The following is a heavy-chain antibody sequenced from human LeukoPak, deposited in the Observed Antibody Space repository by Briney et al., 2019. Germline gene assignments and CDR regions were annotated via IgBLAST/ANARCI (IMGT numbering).Heavy chain of an antibody. Sequence: GSLRLSCAASGFPFSIYAMSWVRQAPGKGLQWVSSITSSGDGTYYADSVKGWFTISRDNSENMLYLQMNSLRVEDTAVYFCAKDRPNYYGSNGHYYRRDGDYWGQGTLVTVSS. CDR2: ITSSGDGT. D-gene: IGHD3-22*01. V-gene: IGHV3-23*01. J-gene: IGHJ4*02. CDR3: AKDRPNYYGSNGHYYRRDGDY. CDR1: GFPFSIYA.